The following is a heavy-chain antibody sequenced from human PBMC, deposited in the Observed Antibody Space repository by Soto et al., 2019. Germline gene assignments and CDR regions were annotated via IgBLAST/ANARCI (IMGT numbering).Heavy chain of an antibody. CDR1: GGSISSYY. CDR2: IYYSGST. D-gene: IGHD3-10*01. V-gene: IGHV4-59*01. CDR3: ARDGAGYATDAFDI. J-gene: IGHJ3*02. Sequence: QVQLQESGPGLVKPSETLSLTCTVSGGSISSYYWSWIRQPPGKGLEWIGYIYYSGSTNYNPSLKSRVTISVDTSKNQFSLKLSSVTAADTDVYYCARDGAGYATDAFDIWGQGTMVTVSS.